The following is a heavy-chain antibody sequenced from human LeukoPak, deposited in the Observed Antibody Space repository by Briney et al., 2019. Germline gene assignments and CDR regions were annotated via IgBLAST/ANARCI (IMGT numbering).Heavy chain of an antibody. D-gene: IGHD4-17*01. CDR2: IYYSGST. Sequence: SETLSLTCTVSGGSISSSSYYWGWIRQPPGKGLEWIGSIYYSGSTYYNPSLKSRVTISVDTSKNQFSLKLSPVTAADTAVYYCARRPFYGDSTTTLGYFDYWGQGTLVTVSS. CDR1: GGSISSSSYY. CDR3: ARRPFYGDSTTTLGYFDY. V-gene: IGHV4-39*07. J-gene: IGHJ4*02.